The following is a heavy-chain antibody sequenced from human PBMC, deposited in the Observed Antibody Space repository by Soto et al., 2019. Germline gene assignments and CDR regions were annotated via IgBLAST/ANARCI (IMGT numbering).Heavy chain of an antibody. J-gene: IGHJ6*02. CDR3: ARDIITYYDFWSGYYYYYYGMDV. Sequence: ASVKVSCKTSGYTFTSYDINWVRQATGQGLEWMGWMNPNSGNTGYAQKFQGRVTMTRNTSISTAYMELSSLRSEDTAVYYCARDIITYYDFWSGYYYYYYGMDVWGQGTTVTVS. D-gene: IGHD3-3*01. CDR1: GYTFTSYD. CDR2: MNPNSGNT. V-gene: IGHV1-8*01.